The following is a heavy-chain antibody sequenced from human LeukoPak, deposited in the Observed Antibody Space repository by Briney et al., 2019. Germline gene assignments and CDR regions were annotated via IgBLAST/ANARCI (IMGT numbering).Heavy chain of an antibody. CDR3: ARVPRYYYDSSGYYLFDY. Sequence: WVRQAPGKGLEWIGSIYYSGSTYYNPSLKSRVTISVDTSKNQFSLKLSSVTAADTAVYYCARVPRYYYDSSGYYLFDYWGQGTLVTVSS. D-gene: IGHD3-22*01. J-gene: IGHJ4*02. CDR2: IYYSGST. V-gene: IGHV4-39*07.